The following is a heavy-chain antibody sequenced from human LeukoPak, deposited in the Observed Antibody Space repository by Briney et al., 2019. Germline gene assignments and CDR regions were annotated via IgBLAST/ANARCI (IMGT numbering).Heavy chain of an antibody. CDR1: GYTFTDYY. D-gene: IGHD4-17*01. V-gene: IGHV1-2*02. CDR3: ARGDTVTTMGFDY. J-gene: IGHJ4*02. Sequence: ASVKVSCKASGYTFTDYYMHWVRQAPGQGLEWMGWINPNSGATNYAQKFQGRVTMTRDTSINTAYMELTRLRSDDTAVYYCARGDTVTTMGFDYWGEGTLVTVSS. CDR2: INPNSGAT.